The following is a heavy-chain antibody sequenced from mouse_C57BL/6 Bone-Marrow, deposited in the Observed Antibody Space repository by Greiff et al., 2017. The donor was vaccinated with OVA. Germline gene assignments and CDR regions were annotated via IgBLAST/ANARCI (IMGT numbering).Heavy chain of an antibody. CDR2: INPSSGYT. D-gene: IGHD1-1*01. CDR1: GYTFTSYW. Sequence: QVQLKESGAELAKPGASVKLSCKASGYTFTSYWMHWVKQRPGQGLEWIGYINPSSGYTKYNQKFKDKATLTADKSSSTAYMQLSSLTYEDSAVYYGASYYGSSPPVFAYWGQGTLVTVSA. J-gene: IGHJ3*01. V-gene: IGHV1-7*01. CDR3: ASYYGSSPPVFAY.